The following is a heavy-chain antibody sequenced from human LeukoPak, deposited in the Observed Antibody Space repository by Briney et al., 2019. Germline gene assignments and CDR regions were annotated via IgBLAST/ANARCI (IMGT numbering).Heavy chain of an antibody. V-gene: IGHV4-59*12. CDR1: GGSISSYY. Sequence: SEILSLTYTVSGGSISSYYWGWIRQPPGMGLEWIGYIYYSGSTNYNPSRKSRVTISVDTSKNQFSLKLSSVTAADTAVYYCARMEPDSSGWYGLYYFDYWGQGTLVTVSS. D-gene: IGHD6-19*01. CDR2: IYYSGST. CDR3: ARMEPDSSGWYGLYYFDY. J-gene: IGHJ4*02.